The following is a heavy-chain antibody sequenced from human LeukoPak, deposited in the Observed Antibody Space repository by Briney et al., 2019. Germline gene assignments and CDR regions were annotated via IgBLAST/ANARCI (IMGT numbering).Heavy chain of an antibody. CDR2: ISPSSSYI. D-gene: IGHD4-17*01. Sequence: GGSLRLPCAASGLTFSNYNMNWVRQAPGKGLEWVSSISPSSSYIYYADSVRGRFTISRDNTKNSLYLQMNSLRAEDTAMYYCARDLPTVTTLLPSLSYFDYWGQGTLVTVSS. J-gene: IGHJ4*02. V-gene: IGHV3-21*01. CDR1: GLTFSNYN. CDR3: ARDLPTVTTLLPSLSYFDY.